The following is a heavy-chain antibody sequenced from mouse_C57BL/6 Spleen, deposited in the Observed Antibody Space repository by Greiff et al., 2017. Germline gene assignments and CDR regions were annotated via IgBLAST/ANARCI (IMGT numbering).Heavy chain of an antibody. J-gene: IGHJ2*01. D-gene: IGHD1-1*01. V-gene: IGHV5-16*01. Sequence: EVNLVESEGGLVQPGSSMKLSCTASGFTFSDYYMAWVRQVPEKGLEWVANINYDGSSTYYLDSLKSRFIISRDNAKNILYLQMSSLKSEDTATYYCAREDYYGSGGYYFDYWGQGTTLTVSS. CDR1: GFTFSDYY. CDR3: AREDYYGSGGYYFDY. CDR2: INYDGSST.